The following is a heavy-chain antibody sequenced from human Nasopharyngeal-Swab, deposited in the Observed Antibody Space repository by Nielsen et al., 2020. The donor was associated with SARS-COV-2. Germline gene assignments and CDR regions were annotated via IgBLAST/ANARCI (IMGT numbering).Heavy chain of an antibody. V-gene: IGHV4-34*01. J-gene: IGHJ6*03. D-gene: IGHD3-22*01. Sequence: RQAPGKGLEWIGEINHSGSTNYNPSLKSRVTISVDTSKNQFSLKLSSVTAADTAVYYCARVGTYYYDSSGHLNYYYHYYMDVWGKGTTVTVSS. CDR3: ARVGTYYYDSSGHLNYYYHYYMDV. CDR2: INHSGST.